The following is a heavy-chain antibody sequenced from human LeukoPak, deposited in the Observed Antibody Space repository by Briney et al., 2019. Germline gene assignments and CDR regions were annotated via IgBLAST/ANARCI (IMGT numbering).Heavy chain of an antibody. CDR2: IYYSGST. CDR3: ASTGSRIHYDSSGRELGSRYFDY. Sequence: SQTLSLTCTVSGGSISSGGYYWSWIRQHPGKGLEWIVYIYYSGSTYYNPSLKSRITISVDTSKNQFSLKLSSVTAADTAVYYCASTGSRIHYDSSGRELGSRYFDYWGQGTLVTVSS. CDR1: GGSISSGGYY. J-gene: IGHJ4*02. D-gene: IGHD3-22*01. V-gene: IGHV4-31*03.